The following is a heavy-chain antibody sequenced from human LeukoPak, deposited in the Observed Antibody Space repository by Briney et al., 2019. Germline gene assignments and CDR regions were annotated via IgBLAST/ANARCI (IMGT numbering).Heavy chain of an antibody. J-gene: IGHJ4*02. CDR1: GVSISSGGYS. V-gene: IGHV4-30-2*01. CDR2: IYHSGST. Sequence: PSQTLSLTCAVSGVSISSGGYSWSWIRQPPGKGLEWIGYIYHSGSTYYNPSLKSRVTISVDRSKNQFSLKLSSVTAADTAVYYCARFRDGYNYDFDYWGQGTLVTVSS. D-gene: IGHD5-24*01. CDR3: ARFRDGYNYDFDY.